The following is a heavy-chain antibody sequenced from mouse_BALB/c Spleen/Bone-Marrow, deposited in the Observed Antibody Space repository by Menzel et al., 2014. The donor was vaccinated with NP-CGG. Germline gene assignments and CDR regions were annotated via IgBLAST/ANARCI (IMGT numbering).Heavy chain of an antibody. Sequence: EVKVEESGGGLVQPGGSLRLSCTTSGFTFTDYYMSWVRQPPGKALEWLAFISNKANGYTAEYSASVKGRFTISRDNSQSILYLQMNTLRAEDSATYYCARFPIDYWGQGTSVTVSS. V-gene: IGHV7-3*02. CDR3: ARFPIDY. J-gene: IGHJ4*01. CDR1: GFTFTDYY. CDR2: ISNKANGYTA.